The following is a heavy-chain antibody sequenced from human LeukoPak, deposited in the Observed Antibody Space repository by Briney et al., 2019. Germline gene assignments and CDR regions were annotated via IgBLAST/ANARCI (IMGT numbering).Heavy chain of an antibody. CDR1: GFTVSSNY. CDR2: IYSGGST. Sequence: PGGSLRLSCAASGFTVSSNYMSWVRPAPGKGLEWVSVIYSGGSTYYADSVKGRFTISRDNSKNTLYLQMNSLRAEDTAVYYCARERPGMDYMDVWGKGTTVTVSS. V-gene: IGHV3-53*01. J-gene: IGHJ6*03. CDR3: ARERPGMDYMDV.